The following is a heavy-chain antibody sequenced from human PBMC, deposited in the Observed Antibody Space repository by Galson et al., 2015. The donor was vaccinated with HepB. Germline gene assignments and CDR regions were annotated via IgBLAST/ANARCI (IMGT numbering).Heavy chain of an antibody. Sequence: LRLSCAASGFTFSDYYMSWIRQAPGKGLEWVSYISSSGSTIYYADSVKGRFTISRDNAKNSLYLQMNSLRAEDTAVYYCARVLLEYSSGWYHAFDIWGQGTMVTVSS. CDR2: ISSSGSTI. CDR3: ARVLLEYSSGWYHAFDI. V-gene: IGHV3-11*01. D-gene: IGHD6-19*01. J-gene: IGHJ3*02. CDR1: GFTFSDYY.